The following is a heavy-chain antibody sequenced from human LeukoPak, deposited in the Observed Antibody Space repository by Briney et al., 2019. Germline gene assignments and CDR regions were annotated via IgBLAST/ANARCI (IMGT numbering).Heavy chain of an antibody. V-gene: IGHV1-8*01. CDR3: ARGPIAAAGYFDY. J-gene: IGHJ4*02. Sequence: ASVKVSRKSSGYTFTSYDINWVRQATGQGLEWMGWMNPNSGNTGYAQKFQGRVTMTRNTSISTAYMELSSLRSEDTAVYYCARGPIAAAGYFDYWGQGTLVTVSS. CDR2: MNPNSGNT. D-gene: IGHD6-13*01. CDR1: GYTFTSYD.